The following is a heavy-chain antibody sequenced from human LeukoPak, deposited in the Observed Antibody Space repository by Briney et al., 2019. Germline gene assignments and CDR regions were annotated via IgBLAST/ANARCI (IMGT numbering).Heavy chain of an antibody. V-gene: IGHV3-30*02. D-gene: IGHD2-2*01. Sequence: GGSLRLSCAASGFTFSSYGMHWVRQAPGKGLEWVAFIRYDGSNKYYADSVKGRFTISRDNSKNTLYLQMNSLRAEDTAVYYCAKDSGLVPAAPSPLDYWGQGTLVTVSS. J-gene: IGHJ4*02. CDR1: GFTFSSYG. CDR3: AKDSGLVPAAPSPLDY. CDR2: IRYDGSNK.